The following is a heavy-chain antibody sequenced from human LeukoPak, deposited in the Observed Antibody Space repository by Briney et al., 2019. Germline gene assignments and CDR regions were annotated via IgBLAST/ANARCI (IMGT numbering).Heavy chain of an antibody. CDR3: AKDIEYDILTGSFDY. D-gene: IGHD3-9*01. J-gene: IGHJ4*02. V-gene: IGHV3-9*01. CDR1: GFTFSSYW. CDR2: ISWNSGSI. Sequence: GGSLRLSCAASGFTFSSYWMSWVRQAPGKGLEWVSGISWNSGSIGYADSVKGRFTISRDNAKNSLYLQMNSLRAEDTALYYCAKDIEYDILTGSFDYWGQGTLVTVSS.